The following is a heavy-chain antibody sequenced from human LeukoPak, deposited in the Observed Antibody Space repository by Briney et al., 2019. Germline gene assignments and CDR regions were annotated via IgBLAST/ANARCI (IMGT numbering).Heavy chain of an antibody. CDR2: IYHSGST. D-gene: IGHD3-3*01. Sequence: PSGTLSLTCAVSGGSISSSNWWSWVRQPPGKGLEWIGEIYHSGSTYYNPSLKSRVTISVDRSKNQFSLKLSSVTAADTAVYYCARGEEPGLRFLEWLPQVPHYYYYMDVWGKGTTVTVSS. J-gene: IGHJ6*03. CDR3: ARGEEPGLRFLEWLPQVPHYYYYMDV. V-gene: IGHV4-4*02. CDR1: GGSISSSNW.